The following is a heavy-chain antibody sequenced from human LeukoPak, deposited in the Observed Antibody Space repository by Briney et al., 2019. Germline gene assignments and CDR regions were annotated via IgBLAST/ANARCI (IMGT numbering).Heavy chain of an antibody. CDR2: IYYSGST. D-gene: IGHD6-19*01. J-gene: IGHJ4*02. CDR1: GGSISSYY. CDR3: ARGTAVAAWIDY. V-gene: IGHV4-59*01. Sequence: SETLSLTCTVSGGSISSYYWSWIRQPPGKGLEWIGYIYYSGSTNYNLSLKSRVTISVDTSKNQFSLKLSSVTAADTAVYYCARGTAVAAWIDYWGQGTLVTVSS.